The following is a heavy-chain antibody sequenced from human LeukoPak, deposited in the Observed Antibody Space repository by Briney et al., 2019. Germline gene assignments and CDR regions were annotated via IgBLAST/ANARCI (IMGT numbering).Heavy chain of an antibody. Sequence: SETLSLTCTVSGGSISSSSYYWGWIRQPPGKGLEWIGSIYYSGSTYYNPSLKSRVTISVDTSKNQFSLKLSSVTAADTAVYYCALEGSGSHFDYWGQGTLVTVSS. D-gene: IGHD3-10*01. CDR2: IYYSGST. V-gene: IGHV4-39*07. CDR3: ALEGSGSHFDY. J-gene: IGHJ4*02. CDR1: GGSISSSSYY.